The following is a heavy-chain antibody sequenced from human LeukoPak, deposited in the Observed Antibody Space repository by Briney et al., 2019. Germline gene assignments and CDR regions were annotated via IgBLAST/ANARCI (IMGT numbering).Heavy chain of an antibody. V-gene: IGHV3-23*01. CDR3: AKHVRLSYYFDY. CDR1: GFTFSSYA. CDR2: ISGSGGST. J-gene: IGHJ4*02. D-gene: IGHD6-25*01. Sequence: PGGSLRLSCAASGFTFSSYAMSWVRQAPGKGLEWVSAISGSGGSTYYADSAKGRFTISRDNSKNTLYLQMNSLRAEDTAVYYCAKHVRLSYYFDYWGQGTLVTVSS.